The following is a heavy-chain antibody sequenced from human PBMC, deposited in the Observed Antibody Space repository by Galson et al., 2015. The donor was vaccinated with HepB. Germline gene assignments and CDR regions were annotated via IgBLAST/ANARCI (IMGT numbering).Heavy chain of an antibody. CDR2: ISGSGGST. J-gene: IGHJ4*02. Sequence: SLRLSCAASGFTFSSYAMSWVRQAPGKGLEWVSAISGSGGSTYYADSVKGRFTISRDNSKNTLYLQMNSLRAEDTAVYYCAKDKGRGYSYGYPGYYFDYWGQGTLVTASS. V-gene: IGHV3-23*01. D-gene: IGHD5-18*01. CDR3: AKDKGRGYSYGYPGYYFDY. CDR1: GFTFSSYA.